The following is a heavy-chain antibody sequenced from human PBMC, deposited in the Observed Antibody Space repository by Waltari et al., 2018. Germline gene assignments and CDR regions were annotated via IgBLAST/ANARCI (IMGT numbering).Heavy chain of an antibody. CDR2: ISWNSGSI. CDR1: GFSFDADA. CDR3: AKDMLTVAGPLDG. D-gene: IGHD6-19*01. V-gene: IGHV3-9*01. Sequence: EVQLVESGGGLVQPGRSLRLSCAASGFSFDADAMHWVRQVPGKGLEWVSGISWNSGSIDYADSVKGRFTISRDNAKNSLYLQMNSLRAGDTALYYCAKDMLTVAGPLDGWGQGILVTVSS. J-gene: IGHJ4*02.